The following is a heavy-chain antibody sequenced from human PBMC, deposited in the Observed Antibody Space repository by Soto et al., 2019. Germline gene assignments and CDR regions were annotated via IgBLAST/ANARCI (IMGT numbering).Heavy chain of an antibody. Sequence: QVQLVESGGGVVQSGRSLTLSCAASGFSLRTYGMQWVRRAPGKGLEWVAFIGYDGTKKFYANSVKGRSTISKDNSNNILYLQMSGLRAEDTAVYYCARDVVTAVAGSVNWFDPWGQGTLVTVSS. D-gene: IGHD2-21*02. CDR2: IGYDGTKK. V-gene: IGHV3-33*01. CDR1: GFSLRTYG. CDR3: ARDVVTAVAGSVNWFDP. J-gene: IGHJ5*02.